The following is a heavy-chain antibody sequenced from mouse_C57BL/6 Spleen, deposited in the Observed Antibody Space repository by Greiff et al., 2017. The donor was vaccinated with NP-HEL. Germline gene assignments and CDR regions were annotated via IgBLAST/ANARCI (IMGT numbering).Heavy chain of an antibody. Sequence: EVQLQQSGPELVKPGASVKISCKASGYTFTDYYMNWVKQSHGKSLEWIGDINPNNGGTSYNQKFKGKATLTVDKSSSTAYMELRSQTSEDSAVYYCARGGGTGTDYWGKGTTLTVSS. V-gene: IGHV1-26*01. CDR3: ARGGGTGTDY. D-gene: IGHD4-1*01. CDR1: GYTFTDYY. CDR2: INPNNGGT. J-gene: IGHJ2*01.